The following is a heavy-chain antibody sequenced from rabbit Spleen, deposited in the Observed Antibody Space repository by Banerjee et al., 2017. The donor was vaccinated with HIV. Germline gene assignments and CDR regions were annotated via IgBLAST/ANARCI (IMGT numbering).Heavy chain of an antibody. CDR1: GFDFSSNYY. Sequence: QSLEESGGGLVQPEGSLTLTCKASGFDFSSNYYMCWVRQAPGKGLEWIACINADSSGRTWYASWAKGRFTISKTSSTTVTLQMTSLTAADTATYFCARDHGDISGVSFNLWGQGTLVTVS. V-gene: IGHV1S40*01. CDR2: INADSSGRT. J-gene: IGHJ4*01. CDR3: ARDHGDISGVSFNL. D-gene: IGHD2-1*01.